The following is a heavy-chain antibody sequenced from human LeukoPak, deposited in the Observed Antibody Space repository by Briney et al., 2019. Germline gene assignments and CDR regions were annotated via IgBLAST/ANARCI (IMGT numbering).Heavy chain of an antibody. D-gene: IGHD1-26*01. CDR3: ANSGGWFDP. CDR1: GGTFSSYA. V-gene: IGHV1-69*06. Sequence: ASGKVSCKASGGTFSSYAISWVRQAPGQGLEWMGGVIPIFGTANYAQKFQGRVTITADKSTSTAYMELSSLRSEDTAVYYCANSGGWFDPWGQGTLVTVSS. J-gene: IGHJ5*02. CDR2: VIPIFGTA.